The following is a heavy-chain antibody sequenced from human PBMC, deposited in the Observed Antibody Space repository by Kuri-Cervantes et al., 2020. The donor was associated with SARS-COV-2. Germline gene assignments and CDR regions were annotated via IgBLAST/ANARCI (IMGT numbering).Heavy chain of an antibody. CDR1: GFTFSSYW. CDR3: ARVSSSSSPAFDI. D-gene: IGHD6-6*01. V-gene: IGHV3-7*01. Sequence: GESLKISCAASGFTFSSYWMSWVRQAPGKGLEWVANIEQDGSEKYYVDSVKGRFTISRDNAKNSPYLQMNSLRAEDTAVYYCARVSSSSSPAFDIWGQGTMVTVSS. J-gene: IGHJ3*02. CDR2: IEQDGSEK.